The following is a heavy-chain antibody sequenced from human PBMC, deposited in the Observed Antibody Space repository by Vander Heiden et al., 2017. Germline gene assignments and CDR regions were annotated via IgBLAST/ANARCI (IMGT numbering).Heavy chain of an antibody. Sequence: QVQLVESGGGVVQPGRSLRLSCAASGFPFSSYAMHWVRQAPGKGLEWVAVISYDGSNKYYADSVKGRFTISRDNSKNTLYLQMNSLRAEDTAVYYCARELRSSGWYEGAFDIWGQGTMVTVSS. CDR2: ISYDGSNK. CDR1: GFPFSSYA. CDR3: ARELRSSGWYEGAFDI. V-gene: IGHV3-30-3*01. J-gene: IGHJ3*02. D-gene: IGHD6-19*01.